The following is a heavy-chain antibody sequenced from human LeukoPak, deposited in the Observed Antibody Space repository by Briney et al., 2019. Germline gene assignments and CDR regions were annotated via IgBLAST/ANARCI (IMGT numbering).Heavy chain of an antibody. CDR1: GYSFTSYW. Sequence: GDSLKISCKGSGYSFTSYWIGWVRQMPGKGLELMGIIYPAHSDLRYSPSFQGQITISADKSITSAYLQWSSLKASDTAMYDCARQSPQYSGNHSSFDYWGQGTLVTVSS. CDR2: IYPAHSDL. J-gene: IGHJ4*02. CDR3: ARQSPQYSGNHSSFDY. V-gene: IGHV5-51*01. D-gene: IGHD1-26*01.